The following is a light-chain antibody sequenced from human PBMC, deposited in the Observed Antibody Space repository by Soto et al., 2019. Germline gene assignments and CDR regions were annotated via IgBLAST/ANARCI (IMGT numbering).Light chain of an antibody. J-gene: IGLJ2*01. V-gene: IGLV2-14*03. CDR2: DVS. CDR1: SSDVGGYNY. CDR3: SSYTSSSTVV. Sequence: QSALTQPASVSGSPGQWITISCTGTSSDVGGYNYVSWYQHHAAKAPNLVIYDVSDRPSGVSNRFSGSKAGNTASLTISGLQAEDEADFCCSSYTSSSTVVFGGGTKLTVL.